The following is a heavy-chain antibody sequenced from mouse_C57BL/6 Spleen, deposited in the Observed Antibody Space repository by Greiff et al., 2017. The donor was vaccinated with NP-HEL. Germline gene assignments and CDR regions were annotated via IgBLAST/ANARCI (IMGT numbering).Heavy chain of an antibody. CDR2: ISDGGSYT. CDR1: GFTFSSYA. Sequence: EVQRVESGGGLVKPGGSLKLSCAASGFTFSSYAMSWVRQTPEKRLEWVATISDGGSYTYYPDNVKGRFTISRDNAKNNLYLQMSHLKSEDTAMYYCARDSGGNPFAYWGQGTLVTVSA. CDR3: ARDSGGNPFAY. J-gene: IGHJ3*01. V-gene: IGHV5-4*01. D-gene: IGHD2-1*01.